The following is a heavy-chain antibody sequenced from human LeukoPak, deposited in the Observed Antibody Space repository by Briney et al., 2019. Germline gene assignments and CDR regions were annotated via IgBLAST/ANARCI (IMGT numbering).Heavy chain of an antibody. Sequence: ASVNVSCTTSGYTFINYGINWVPQAPGQGLEWMGWISTHNGKTHYAQNFQDRITMTTDTSTSTACLELRSLRSDDTTVYFCARQYCITTDCSLIQTYFDYWGQGTLVAVSS. CDR2: ISTHNGKT. CDR1: GYTFINYG. D-gene: IGHD3-10*01. CDR3: ARQYCITTDCSLIQTYFDY. V-gene: IGHV1-18*01. J-gene: IGHJ4*02.